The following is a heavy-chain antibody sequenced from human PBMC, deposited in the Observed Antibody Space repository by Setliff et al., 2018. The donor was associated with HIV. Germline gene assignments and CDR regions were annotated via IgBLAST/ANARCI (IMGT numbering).Heavy chain of an antibody. CDR2: VKQDGTET. J-gene: IGHJ4*02. D-gene: IGHD1-26*01. CDR1: GFRFRSYW. V-gene: IGHV3-7*01. CDR3: ARWGSGSYERVFDY. Sequence: GESLKISCAASGFRFRSYWMSWVRQVPGKGLESVANVKQDGTETLYVDSVKGRFTISRDNANNLVYLQMNSLRVEDTAVYFCARWGSGSYERVFDYWGQGMLVTVSS.